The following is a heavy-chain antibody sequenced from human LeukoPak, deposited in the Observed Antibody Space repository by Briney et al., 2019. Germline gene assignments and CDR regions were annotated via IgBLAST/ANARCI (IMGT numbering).Heavy chain of an antibody. Sequence: GGSLRLSCAVSGFTFSDYYMSWIRQAPGKGLEWGSYISSSGSTIYYADSVKGRFTISRDNAKNSLYLQMNSLRAEDTAVYYCARVYSSSNYYFDYWGQGTLVTVSS. V-gene: IGHV3-11*04. CDR1: GFTFSDYY. D-gene: IGHD6-13*01. J-gene: IGHJ4*02. CDR3: ARVYSSSNYYFDY. CDR2: ISSSGSTI.